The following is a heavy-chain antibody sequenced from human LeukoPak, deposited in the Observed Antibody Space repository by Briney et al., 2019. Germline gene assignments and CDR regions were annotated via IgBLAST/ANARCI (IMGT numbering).Heavy chain of an antibody. D-gene: IGHD4-11*01. CDR2: IIPVFGTA. J-gene: IGHJ4*02. CDR1: GGTFSSYA. Sequence: GASVKVSCKASGGTFSSYAISWVRQAPGQGLEWMGGIIPVFGTANYAQKFQGRVTITTDESTSTAYMELSSLRSEDTAVYYCARGLVAVTTRGGYFDYWGQGTLVTVSS. V-gene: IGHV1-69*05. CDR3: ARGLVAVTTRGGYFDY.